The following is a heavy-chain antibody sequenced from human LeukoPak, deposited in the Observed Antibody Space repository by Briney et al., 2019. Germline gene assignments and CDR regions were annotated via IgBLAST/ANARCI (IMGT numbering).Heavy chain of an antibody. V-gene: IGHV3-53*04. D-gene: IGHD2-2*01. CDR2: IYSGGST. J-gene: IGHJ1*01. CDR1: GFTVSSNY. Sequence: PGGSLRLSCAASGFTVSSNYMSWVRQAPGKGLEWVSVIYSGGSTYYADFVKGRFTISRHNSKNTLYLQMNSLRAEDTAVYYCARRYCSSTSCPAGFQHWGQGTLVTVSS. CDR3: ARRYCSSTSCPAGFQH.